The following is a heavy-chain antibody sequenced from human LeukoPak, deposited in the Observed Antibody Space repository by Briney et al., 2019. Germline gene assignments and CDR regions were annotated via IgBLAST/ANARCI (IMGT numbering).Heavy chain of an antibody. J-gene: IGHJ5*02. CDR3: ARGKRYFDWLLVGGVWFDP. CDR1: GYTFTSYD. Sequence: GASVKVSCKASGYTFTSYDINWVRQATGQGLEWMGWMNPNSGNTGYAQKFQGRVTMTRNTSISTAYMELSSLRSEDTAVYYCARGKRYFDWLLVGGVWFDPWGQGTLVTVSS. V-gene: IGHV1-8*01. D-gene: IGHD3-9*01. CDR2: MNPNSGNT.